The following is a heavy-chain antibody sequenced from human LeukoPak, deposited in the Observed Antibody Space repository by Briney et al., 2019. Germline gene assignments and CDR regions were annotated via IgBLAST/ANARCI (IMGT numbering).Heavy chain of an antibody. CDR2: ISSSSSYI. J-gene: IGHJ4*02. D-gene: IGHD6-13*01. V-gene: IGHV3-21*01. CDR1: EFTFSSYS. CDR3: ARVPGYSSSGFDY. Sequence: GGSLRLSCAASEFTFSSYSMNWVRQAPGKGLEWVSSISSSSSYIYYADSVKGRFTISRDNAKNSLYLQMNSLRAEDTAVYYCARVPGYSSSGFDYWGQGAGVTVSS.